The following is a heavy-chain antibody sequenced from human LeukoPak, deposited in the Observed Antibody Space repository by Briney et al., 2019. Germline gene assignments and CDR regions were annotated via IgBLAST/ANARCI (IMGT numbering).Heavy chain of an antibody. V-gene: IGHV7-4-1*02. Sequence: ASVKVSCKASGYTFSIYSMSWVRQAPGQGLEWMGWINTNTGNPTYAQGFTGRFVFSLDTSVSTAYLQISSLKAEDTAVYCCARFFDVLTGNYDLYFDYWGQGTLVTVSS. CDR1: GYTFSIYS. CDR2: INTNTGNP. D-gene: IGHD3-9*01. J-gene: IGHJ4*02. CDR3: ARFFDVLTGNYDLYFDY.